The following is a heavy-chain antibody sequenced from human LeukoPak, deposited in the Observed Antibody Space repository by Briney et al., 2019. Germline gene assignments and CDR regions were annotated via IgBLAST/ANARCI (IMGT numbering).Heavy chain of an antibody. CDR1: GGSISSSSYY. V-gene: IGHV4-39*07. CDR2: IYYSGST. J-gene: IGHJ6*03. CDR3: ARAQSTVTTVVGHQVYMDV. D-gene: IGHD4-17*01. Sequence: SETLSLTCTVSGGSISSSSYYWGWIRQPPGKGLEWIGSIYYSGSTYYNPSLKSRVTISVDTSKNQFSLKLSSVTAADTAVYYCARAQSTVTTVVGHQVYMDVWGKGTTVTVSS.